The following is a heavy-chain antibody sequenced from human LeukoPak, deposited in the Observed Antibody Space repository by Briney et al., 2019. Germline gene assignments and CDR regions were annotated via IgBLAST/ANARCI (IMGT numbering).Heavy chain of an antibody. Sequence: ASVKVSCKVSGYTLTELSMHWVRQAPGKGLEWMGGFDPEDGETIYAQKFQGRVTMTEDTSTDTAYMELSSLRSEDTAVYYCATSINHDILTGYYPFDYWGQGTLVTVSS. CDR3: ATSINHDILTGYYPFDY. V-gene: IGHV1-24*01. J-gene: IGHJ4*02. D-gene: IGHD3-9*01. CDR1: GYTLTELS. CDR2: FDPEDGET.